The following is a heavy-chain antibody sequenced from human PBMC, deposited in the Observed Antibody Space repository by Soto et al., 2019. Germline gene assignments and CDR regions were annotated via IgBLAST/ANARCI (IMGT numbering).Heavy chain of an antibody. V-gene: IGHV4-59*01. J-gene: IGHJ4*02. Sequence: SETLSLTCTVSGGSISSYYWSWIRQPPGKGLEWIGYIYYSGSTNYNPSLKSRVTISVDTSKNQFSLKLSSVTAADTAVYYCARMFSGYDWALHYYFDYWGQGTLVTVSS. CDR2: IYYSGST. D-gene: IGHD5-12*01. CDR1: GGSISSYY. CDR3: ARMFSGYDWALHYYFDY.